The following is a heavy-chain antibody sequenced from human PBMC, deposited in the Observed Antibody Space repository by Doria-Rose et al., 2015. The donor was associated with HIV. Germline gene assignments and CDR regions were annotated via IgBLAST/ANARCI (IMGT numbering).Heavy chain of an antibody. D-gene: IGHD1-26*01. CDR3: ARVLSGTYDY. V-gene: IGHV4-59*01. CDR2: IFYTGST. CDR1: GGSISHYY. Sequence: QVQLVESGPGLVKPSETLSLTCSVSGGSISHYYWSWIRQPPGKGLEYIEDIFYTGSTNYSPSLKSRVSISIDTSKNKFSLRLSSVTAADTAVYYCARVLSGTYDYWGQGTLVTVSS. J-gene: IGHJ4*02.